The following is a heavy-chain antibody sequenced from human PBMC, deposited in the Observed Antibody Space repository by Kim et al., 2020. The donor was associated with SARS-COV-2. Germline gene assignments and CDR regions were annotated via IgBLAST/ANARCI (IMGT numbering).Heavy chain of an antibody. Sequence: GGSLRLSCAASGFTFSSYGMHWVRQAPGKGLEWVAVIWYDGSNKYYADSVKGRFTISRDNSKNTLYLQMNSLRAEDTAVYYCAREESITIFGVVQEWGRPIDYWGQGTLVTVSS. CDR1: GFTFSSYG. J-gene: IGHJ4*02. CDR3: AREESITIFGVVQEWGRPIDY. D-gene: IGHD3-3*01. CDR2: IWYDGSNK. V-gene: IGHV3-33*01.